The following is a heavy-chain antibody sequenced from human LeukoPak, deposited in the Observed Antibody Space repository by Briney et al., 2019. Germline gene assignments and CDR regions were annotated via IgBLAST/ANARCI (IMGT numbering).Heavy chain of an antibody. CDR2: MNPNSGNT. J-gene: IGHJ6*02. CDR3: ARGSYYGSGSYNYYYYYGMDV. Sequence: ASVKVSCKASGYTFTSYDINWVRQTTGQGLEWMGWMNPNSGNTGHAQKFQGRVTMTRNTSISTAYMELSSLRSEDTAVYYCARGSYYGSGSYNYYYYYGMDVWGQGTTVTVSS. D-gene: IGHD3-10*01. V-gene: IGHV1-8*01. CDR1: GYTFTSYD.